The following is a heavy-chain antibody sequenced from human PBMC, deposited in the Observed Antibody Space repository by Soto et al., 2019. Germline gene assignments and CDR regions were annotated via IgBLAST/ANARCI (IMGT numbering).Heavy chain of an antibody. CDR3: AREGLNCTNGVCYPDVDY. V-gene: IGHV4-34*01. Sequence: QVQLQQWGAGLLKPSETLSLTCAVYGGSFSGYYWSWIRQPPGKGLEWIGEINHSGSTNYNPSLRSRVTIPVDTSKNQFSRKLSSVTAADTAVYYCAREGLNCTNGVCYPDVDYWGQGTRVTSPQ. J-gene: IGHJ4*02. CDR2: INHSGST. CDR1: GGSFSGYY. D-gene: IGHD2-8*01.